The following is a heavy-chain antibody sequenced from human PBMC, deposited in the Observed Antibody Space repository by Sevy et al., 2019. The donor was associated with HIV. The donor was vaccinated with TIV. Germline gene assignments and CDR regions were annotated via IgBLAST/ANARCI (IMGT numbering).Heavy chain of an antibody. CDR2: VDPSGGNA. J-gene: IGHJ4*02. Sequence: ASVKVSCKASADTFTNNYIHWVRQAPGQGLGWMGIVDPSGGNASCAQRFQDRVTLTRDTSTSTLYMDLTSLTSEDTAVYYCVRADPAQHFDSWGQGTLVTVSS. CDR3: VRADPAQHFDS. CDR1: ADTFTNNY. V-gene: IGHV1-46*01.